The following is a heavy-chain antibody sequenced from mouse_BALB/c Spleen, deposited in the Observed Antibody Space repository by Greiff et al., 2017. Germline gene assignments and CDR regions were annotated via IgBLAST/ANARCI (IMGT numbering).Heavy chain of an antibody. CDR1: GYTFTSYV. D-gene: IGHD2-1*01. Sequence: EVQLQQSGPELVKPGASVKMSCKASGYTFTSYVMHWVKQKPGQGLEWIGYINPYNDGTKYNEKFKGKATLTSDKSSSTAYMELSSLTSEDSAVYDCARERGPYGNYFDYWGQGTTLTVSS. CDR3: ARERGPYGNYFDY. CDR2: INPYNDGT. J-gene: IGHJ2*01. V-gene: IGHV1-14*01.